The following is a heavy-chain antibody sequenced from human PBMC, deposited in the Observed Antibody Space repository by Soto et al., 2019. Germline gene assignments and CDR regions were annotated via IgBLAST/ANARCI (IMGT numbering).Heavy chain of an antibody. J-gene: IGHJ4*02. V-gene: IGHV4-30-2*01. CDR3: ARVPDY. CDR1: GGSISRRHNF. CDR2: MYHSGSN. Sequence: PSETLSLTCAVSGGSISRRHNFWGWIRLPPGKGLELIGYMYHSGSNYYNPSLKSRVTISIDRSKNQFSLKLSSVTAADTAVYYCARVPDYWGQGILVTVSS. D-gene: IGHD2-2*01.